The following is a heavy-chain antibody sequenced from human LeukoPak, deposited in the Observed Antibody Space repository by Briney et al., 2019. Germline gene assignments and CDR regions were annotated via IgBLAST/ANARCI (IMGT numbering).Heavy chain of an antibody. V-gene: IGHV4-39*01. CDR1: GGSISSRSYY. CDR3: ARRYSGSYSAFDI. CDR2: IYYSGST. J-gene: IGHJ3*02. Sequence: SETLSLTCTVSGGSISSRSYYWGWIRQPPGKGLERIGSIYYSGSTYYNPSLKSRVTISVDTSKNRFSLKLSSVTAADTAVYYCARRYSGSYSAFDIWGQGTMVTVSS. D-gene: IGHD1-26*01.